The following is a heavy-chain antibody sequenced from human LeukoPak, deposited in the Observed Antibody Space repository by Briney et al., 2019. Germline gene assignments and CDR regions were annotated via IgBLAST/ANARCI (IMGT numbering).Heavy chain of an antibody. Sequence: GGSLRLSCAASGFTFSTYSMNWVRQAPGKGLEWVSSIISSSSYIYYADSVKGRFTISRDNAKNSLYLQMNSLRAEDTAVYYCARDRYNYGDYGFDYWGQGTLVTVSS. CDR2: IISSSSYI. CDR1: GFTFSTYS. V-gene: IGHV3-21*01. J-gene: IGHJ4*02. CDR3: ARDRYNYGDYGFDY. D-gene: IGHD4-17*01.